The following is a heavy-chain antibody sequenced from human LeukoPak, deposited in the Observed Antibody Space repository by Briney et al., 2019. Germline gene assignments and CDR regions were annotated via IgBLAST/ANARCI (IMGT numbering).Heavy chain of an antibody. CDR2: ISYDGSNK. CDR3: ARDEISYDSSGYYFY. J-gene: IGHJ4*02. Sequence: GRSLRLSCAASGFTFSSYAMHWVRQAPGKGLEWVAVISYDGSNKYYADSVKGRFTISRDNSKNTLYLQMNSLRAEGTAVYYCARDEISYDSSGYYFYWGQGTLVTVSS. CDR1: GFTFSSYA. V-gene: IGHV3-30-3*01. D-gene: IGHD3-22*01.